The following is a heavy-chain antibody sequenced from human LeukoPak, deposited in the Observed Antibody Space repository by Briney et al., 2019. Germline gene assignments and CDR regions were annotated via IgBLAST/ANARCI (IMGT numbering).Heavy chain of an antibody. CDR2: MNIDGSEK. CDR1: GFTFSSYW. J-gene: IGHJ4*02. CDR3: ARDPVEWELLLDY. V-gene: IGHV3-7*01. D-gene: IGHD1-26*01. Sequence: GGSLRLSCAASGFTFSSYWMGWVRQAPGKRLEWVANMNIDGSEKYYADSAKGRFTISRDNARNSVYLQMNSLRVEGTAVYYCARDPVEWELLLDYWGQGTLVTVSS.